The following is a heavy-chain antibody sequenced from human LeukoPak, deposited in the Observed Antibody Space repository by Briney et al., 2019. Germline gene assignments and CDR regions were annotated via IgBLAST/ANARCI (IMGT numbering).Heavy chain of an antibody. Sequence: GGSLRLSCAASGFTFTTYAINWVRQAPGKGLEWVAVISYDGSNKYYADSVKGRFTISRDNSKNTLYLQMNSLRAEDTAVYYCARGSCSSTSCYLVYWGQGTLVTVSS. CDR3: ARGSCSSTSCYLVY. CDR1: GFTFTTYA. V-gene: IGHV3-30-3*01. CDR2: ISYDGSNK. D-gene: IGHD2-2*01. J-gene: IGHJ4*02.